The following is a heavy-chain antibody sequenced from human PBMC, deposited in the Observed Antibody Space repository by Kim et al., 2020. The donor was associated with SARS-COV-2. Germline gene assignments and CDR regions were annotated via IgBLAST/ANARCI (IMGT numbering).Heavy chain of an antibody. Sequence: GGSLRLSCAASGFTFSDYYMSWIRQAPGKGLEWVSYISSSSSYTNYADSVKGRFTISRDNAKNSLYLQMNSLRAEDTAVYYCAKNVYYDSSGYYYGLGAFDIWGQGTMVTVSS. CDR3: AKNVYYDSSGYYYGLGAFDI. CDR2: ISSSSSYT. V-gene: IGHV3-11*03. CDR1: GFTFSDYY. J-gene: IGHJ3*02. D-gene: IGHD3-22*01.